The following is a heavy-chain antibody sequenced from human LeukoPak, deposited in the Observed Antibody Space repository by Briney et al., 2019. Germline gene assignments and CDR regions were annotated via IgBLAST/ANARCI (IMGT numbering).Heavy chain of an antibody. Sequence: SETLSLTCTVSGGSISSGGYYWSWIRQHPGKGLEWIGYIYYSGSTYYNPSLKSRVTISVDTSKTQFSLKLSSVTAADTAVYYCARGLRSPYFDYWGQGPLVTVSS. CDR3: ARGLRSPYFDY. CDR2: IYYSGST. J-gene: IGHJ4*02. V-gene: IGHV4-31*03. D-gene: IGHD2-15*01. CDR1: GGSISSGGYY.